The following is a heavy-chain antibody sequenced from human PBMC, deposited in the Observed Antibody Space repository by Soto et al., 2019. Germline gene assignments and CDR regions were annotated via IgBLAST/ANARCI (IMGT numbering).Heavy chain of an antibody. D-gene: IGHD3-10*01. Sequence: PGGSLRLSCAASGFTFSSYEMNWVRQAPGKGLEWVSYISSSGSTIYYADSVKGRFTISRDSAKNSLYLQMNSLRAEDTAVYYCARLIRVRGVIIGVYGMDVWGQGTTVTVSS. V-gene: IGHV3-48*03. J-gene: IGHJ6*02. CDR3: ARLIRVRGVIIGVYGMDV. CDR1: GFTFSSYE. CDR2: ISSSGSTI.